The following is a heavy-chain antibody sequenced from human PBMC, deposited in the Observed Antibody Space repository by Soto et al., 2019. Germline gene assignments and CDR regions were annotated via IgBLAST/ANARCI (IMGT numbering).Heavy chain of an antibody. CDR2: IYWDDDN. CDR3: VHTSGWTHTT. CDR1: GFSLSTSAVG. V-gene: IGHV2-5*02. Sequence: QITLKESGPTLVKPTQTLTLSCTFSGFSLSTSAVGVSWIRQPPGKALEWLALIYWDDDNRYSPSLKSRLIITKDTSKNQVILTMINMDPVDTATYYCVHTSGWTHTTWGQGTLVTVSS. J-gene: IGHJ5*02. D-gene: IGHD1-1*01.